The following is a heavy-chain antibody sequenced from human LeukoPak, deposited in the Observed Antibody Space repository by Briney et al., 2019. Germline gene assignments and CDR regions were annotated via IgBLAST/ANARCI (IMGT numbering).Heavy chain of an antibody. CDR2: IYYTGST. CDR3: ARHGGYHSPIDY. D-gene: IGHD3-22*01. V-gene: IGHV4-59*08. J-gene: IGHJ4*02. CDR1: AGSITNYY. Sequence: SQTLSLTCSVSAGSITNYYWSWIRQPPGKGLEWIGYIYYTGSTNYNPSLKSRVSISVDTSKNQFSLKLSSVTAADTAVYYCARHGGYHSPIDYWGQGTLVTVSS.